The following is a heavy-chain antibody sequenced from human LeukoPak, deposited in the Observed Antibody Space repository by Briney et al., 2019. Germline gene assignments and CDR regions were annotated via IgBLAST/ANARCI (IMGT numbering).Heavy chain of an antibody. D-gene: IGHD2-2*02. V-gene: IGHV3-23*01. CDR1: GFTFSYYA. J-gene: IGHJ4*02. CDR3: AKTDCTSSSCYTIDS. Sequence: GGSLRLSCAASGFTFSYYAMSWVRQAPGRGLEWVSVISDSGGGTSYADSGKGRFTISRDNSKNTVHLQMNSLRVEDTAVYYCAKTDCTSSSCYTIDSWGQGTLVTVSS. CDR2: ISDSGGGT.